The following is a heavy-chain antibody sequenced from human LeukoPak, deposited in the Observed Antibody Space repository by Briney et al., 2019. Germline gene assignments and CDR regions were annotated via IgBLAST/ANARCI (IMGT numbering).Heavy chain of an antibody. J-gene: IGHJ4*02. D-gene: IGHD2-15*01. Sequence: GESLKISCKGSGYSFTSYWIGWVRQMPGKGLEWMGIINPGDSKTRYSPSFQGQVTISADKSISTAYLQWTSLKASDTAMYYCARRCSGGSWAFDYWGQGTLVTVSS. V-gene: IGHV5-51*01. CDR3: ARRCSGGSWAFDY. CDR2: INPGDSKT. CDR1: GYSFTSYW.